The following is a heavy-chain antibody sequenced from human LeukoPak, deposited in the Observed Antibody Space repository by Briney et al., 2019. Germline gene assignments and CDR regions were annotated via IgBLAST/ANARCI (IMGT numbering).Heavy chain of an antibody. CDR3: ASFDVVVTAIEY. D-gene: IGHD2-21*02. CDR2: IYYSGST. J-gene: IGHJ4*02. CDR1: GATISSSSYY. V-gene: IGHV4-39*01. Sequence: SETLSLTCIVSGATISSSSYYWGWIRQPPGKGLEWIGNIYYSGSTYNNPSLKSRVTISVDTSKNQFSLKLSSVTAADTAVYYCASFDVVVTAIEYWGQGTLVTVSS.